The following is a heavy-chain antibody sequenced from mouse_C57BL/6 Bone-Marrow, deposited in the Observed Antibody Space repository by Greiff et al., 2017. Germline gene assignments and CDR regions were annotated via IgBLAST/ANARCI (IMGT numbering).Heavy chain of an antibody. J-gene: IGHJ4*01. Sequence: QVTLKESGPGILQSSQTLSLTCSFSGFSLSTSGMGVSWIRQPSGKGLEWLAHIYWDDDKRYNPSLKSRLTISKDTSRNQVFLKITSVDTADTATYYCARWSSSHYYAMDYWGQGTSVTVSS. CDR3: ARWSSSHYYAMDY. D-gene: IGHD1-1*01. CDR1: GFSLSTSGMG. V-gene: IGHV8-12*01. CDR2: IYWDDDK.